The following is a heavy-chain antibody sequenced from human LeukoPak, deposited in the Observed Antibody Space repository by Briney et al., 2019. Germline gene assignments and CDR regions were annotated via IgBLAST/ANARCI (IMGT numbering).Heavy chain of an antibody. J-gene: IGHJ4*02. V-gene: IGHV3-9*01. Sequence: GGSLRLSCAASGFRFDDYAMHWVRQAPGKGLEWVSGISWNSGTLAYADSVKGRFTISRDNAKNSLYLQMNSLRAEDTAVYYCARDGYNSHFDYWGQGTLVTVSS. CDR3: ARDGYNSHFDY. CDR1: GFRFDDYA. D-gene: IGHD5-24*01. CDR2: ISWNSGTL.